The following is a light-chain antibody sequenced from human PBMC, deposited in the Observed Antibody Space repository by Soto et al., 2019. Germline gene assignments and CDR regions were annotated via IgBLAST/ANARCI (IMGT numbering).Light chain of an antibody. J-gene: IGLJ2*01. CDR2: SNN. V-gene: IGLV1-44*01. CDR1: SSNIGSNT. Sequence: QSVLTQPPSASGTPGQRVTISCSGSSSNIGSNTVNWYQQLPGTAPKLLIYSNNQRPSGVPDRFSGSKSGTSAYLAISGLQSEDEADYYCAAWDDSLNAPVFGGGTKLTVL. CDR3: AAWDDSLNAPV.